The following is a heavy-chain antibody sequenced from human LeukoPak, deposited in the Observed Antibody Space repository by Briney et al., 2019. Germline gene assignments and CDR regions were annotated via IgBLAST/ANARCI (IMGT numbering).Heavy chain of an antibody. V-gene: IGHV1-46*01. D-gene: IGHD1-26*01. CDR3: ARDNSVGDNAWWFDP. CDR1: GYTFTSYY. CDR2: INPTGGST. J-gene: IGHJ5*02. Sequence: GASMKVSCKASGYTFTSYYMHWVRQAPGQGLEWMGLINPTGGSTGYAQKFQGRVTMTRDMSTSTDYMELSSLRSEDTAIYYCARDNSVGDNAWWFDPWGQGTLVTVSS.